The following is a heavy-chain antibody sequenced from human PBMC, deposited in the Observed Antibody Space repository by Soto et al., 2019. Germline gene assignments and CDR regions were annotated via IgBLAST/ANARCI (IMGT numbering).Heavy chain of an antibody. CDR2: ISYDEIDK. CDR1: GFTFTSHA. CDR3: AKDGGCQVPVNYFYCGLEV. V-gene: IGHV3-30*18. D-gene: IGHD2-8*01. Sequence: GGSLRLPCAASGFTFTSHAMHWFRKTPGTGLEWVAAISYDEIDKKYASCVQGRFTVSRDNVKNTLSLQMNSLRPEDTAVYYCAKDGGCQVPVNYFYCGLEVWGQGTTVTV. J-gene: IGHJ6*02.